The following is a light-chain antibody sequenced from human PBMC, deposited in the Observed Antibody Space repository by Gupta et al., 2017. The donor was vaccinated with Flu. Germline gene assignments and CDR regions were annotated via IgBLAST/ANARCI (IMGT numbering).Light chain of an antibody. V-gene: IGLV6-57*01. CDR3: QSYARTNRYV. J-gene: IGLJ1*01. CDR1: SGVIVSSY. Sequence: TNCSRRSSGVIVSSYVYWYQHHPGTPPTPVIYVNDERPSGAPARFSGSIYSASNSASLTISGLKKEAEADYYCQSYARTNRYVFGAGTKVTVL. CDR2: VND.